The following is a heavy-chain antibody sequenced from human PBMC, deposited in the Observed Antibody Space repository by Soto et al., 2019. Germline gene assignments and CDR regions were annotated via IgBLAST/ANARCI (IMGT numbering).Heavy chain of an antibody. CDR3: AKDATRTSGWYYFDY. CDR1: GFTFSSYG. Sequence: GGSLRLSCAASGFTFSSYGMHWVRQAPGKGLEWVAVISYDGSNKYYADSVKGRFTISRDNSENTLFLQMSSLRAEDTAVYYCAKDATRTSGWYYFDYWGQGALVTVSS. D-gene: IGHD6-19*01. V-gene: IGHV3-30*18. CDR2: ISYDGSNK. J-gene: IGHJ4*02.